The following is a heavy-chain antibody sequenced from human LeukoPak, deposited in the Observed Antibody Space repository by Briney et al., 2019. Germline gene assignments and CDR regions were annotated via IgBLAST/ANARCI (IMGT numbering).Heavy chain of an antibody. CDR2: ISGSGGST. D-gene: IGHD3-22*01. J-gene: IGHJ4*02. CDR3: AKAMGITTIVVVADFDY. CDR1: GFTFSSYA. V-gene: IGHV3-23*01. Sequence: GGSLRLSCAASGFTFSSYAMSWVRQAPGKGLEWVPAISGSGGSTYYADSVKGRFTISRDNSKDTLYLQMNSLRAEDTAVYYCAKAMGITTIVVVADFDYWGQGTLVTVSS.